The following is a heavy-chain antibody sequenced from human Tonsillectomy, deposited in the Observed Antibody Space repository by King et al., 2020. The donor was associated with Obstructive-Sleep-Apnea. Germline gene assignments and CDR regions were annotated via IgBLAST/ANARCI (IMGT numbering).Heavy chain of an antibody. CDR1: GFTFSDYY. V-gene: IGHV3-11*05. J-gene: IGHJ4*02. D-gene: IGHD6-13*01. CDR3: ARDGIAAAGTSPY. CDR2: ISPSSSYI. Sequence: VQLVESGGGLVKPGGSLRLSCAASGFTFSDYYMTWIRQAPGKGLEWVSYISPSSSYISYADSVKGRFTISRDNAKNSLDLQMNSLRDDDTGVYYCARDGIAAAGTSPYWGQGTLVTVSS.